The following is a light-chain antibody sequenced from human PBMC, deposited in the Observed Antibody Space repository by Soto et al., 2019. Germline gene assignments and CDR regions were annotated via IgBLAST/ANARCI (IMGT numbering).Light chain of an antibody. Sequence: QSALTQPASVSGSPGQSIIISCTGTSSDVGAYNYVSWYQQHPGKAPKLMIYEVSSRPSGVSNRFSASKSGNTASLTISGLQAEDEADYYCSSHSSSSTPYVFGSGTKVTVL. V-gene: IGLV2-14*01. CDR3: SSHSSSSTPYV. J-gene: IGLJ1*01. CDR1: SSDVGAYNY. CDR2: EVS.